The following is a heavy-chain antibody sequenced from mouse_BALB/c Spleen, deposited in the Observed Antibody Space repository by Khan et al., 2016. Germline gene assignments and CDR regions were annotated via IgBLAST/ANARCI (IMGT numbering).Heavy chain of an antibody. V-gene: IGHV1-87*01. J-gene: IGHJ3*01. CDR1: GYTFTSYW. D-gene: IGHD3-1*01. CDR3: ARDVGLGLGLRAWFAY. CDR2: IYPGDGDT. Sequence: QVQLQQSGAELARPGASVKLSCKASGYTFTSYWMQWVKQRPGQGLEWIGAIYPGDGDTRYTQKFKGKATLTADKSSSTAYMQLSSLASEDSAVYYCARDVGLGLGLRAWFAYWGQGTLVTVSA.